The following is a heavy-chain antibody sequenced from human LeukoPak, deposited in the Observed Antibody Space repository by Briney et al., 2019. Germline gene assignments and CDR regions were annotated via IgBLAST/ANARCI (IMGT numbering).Heavy chain of an antibody. CDR1: GFSFNFYH. Sequence: GGSLRLSCVASGFSFNFYHMNWVRQAPGKGLEWVSSISGASYDIYYADSVKGRFTISRDNAKNSLYLQMNSLGVEDTAVYFCATGSVMDVWGQGTTVTVSS. J-gene: IGHJ6*02. CDR2: ISGASYDI. CDR3: ATGSVMDV. V-gene: IGHV3-21*01.